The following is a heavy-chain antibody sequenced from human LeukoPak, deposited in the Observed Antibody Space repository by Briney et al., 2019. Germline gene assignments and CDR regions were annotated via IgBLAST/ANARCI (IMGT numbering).Heavy chain of an antibody. CDR1: GGSISSVDYY. D-gene: IGHD7-27*01. CDR3: ARVIQNWGGRPSHFDY. Sequence: PSETLSLTCTVSGGSISSVDYYWTWIRQHPGKGLEWIGYVSYSGITHYNPSLKSRVTISVDRSKNQFSLKLSSVTAADTAVYYCARVIQNWGGRPSHFDYWGQGTLVTVSS. V-gene: IGHV4-31*03. J-gene: IGHJ4*02. CDR2: VSYSGIT.